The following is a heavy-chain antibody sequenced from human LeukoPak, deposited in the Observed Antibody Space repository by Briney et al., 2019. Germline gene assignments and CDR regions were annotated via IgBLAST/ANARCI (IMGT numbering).Heavy chain of an antibody. CDR1: GFTFDDYA. V-gene: IGHV3-43D*03. Sequence: GGSLRLSCAASGFTFDDYAMHWVRQAPGKGLEWVSLISWDGGSTYYADSVKGRFTISRDNSKNSLYLQMNSLRAEDTALYYCAKDIGDHYYGSGSYYGPLDYWGQGTLVTVSS. CDR3: AKDIGDHYYGSGSYYGPLDY. J-gene: IGHJ4*02. CDR2: ISWDGGST. D-gene: IGHD3-10*01.